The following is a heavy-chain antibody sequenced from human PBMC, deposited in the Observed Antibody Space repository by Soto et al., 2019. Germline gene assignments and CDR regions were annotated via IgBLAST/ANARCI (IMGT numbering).Heavy chain of an antibody. D-gene: IGHD3-9*01. Sequence: EVQLLESGGGLVQPGGSLRLSCAASGFTFSSYAMSWVRQAPGKGLEWVSAIGGSGDSTYYADSVKGRFTISRDNSKNTVYLQGNSLRAEDTAVYYCAKVLDASMVVNGYLYWGQGTLVTVSS. CDR1: GFTFSSYA. J-gene: IGHJ4*02. CDR2: IGGSGDST. CDR3: AKVLDASMVVNGYLY. V-gene: IGHV3-23*01.